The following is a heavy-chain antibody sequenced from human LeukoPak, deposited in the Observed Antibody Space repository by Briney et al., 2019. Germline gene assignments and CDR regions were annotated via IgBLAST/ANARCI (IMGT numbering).Heavy chain of an antibody. CDR1: GYTFSSYS. CDR3: ARVTVGATADYFDS. J-gene: IGHJ4*02. D-gene: IGHD1-26*01. Sequence: GGSLRLSCAASGYTFSSYSMNWVRQAPGKGLEWISYISGGSGTIYYADSVTGRVTISRDNARNSLYLQLNSLRAEDTAVYFCARVTVGATADYFDSWGQGTLVTVSS. V-gene: IGHV3-48*01. CDR2: ISGGSGTI.